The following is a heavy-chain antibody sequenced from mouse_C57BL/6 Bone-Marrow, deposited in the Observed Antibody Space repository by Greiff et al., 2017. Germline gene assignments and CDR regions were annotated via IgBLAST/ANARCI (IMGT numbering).Heavy chain of an antibody. J-gene: IGHJ3*01. D-gene: IGHD1-1*01. V-gene: IGHV1-64*01. CDR1: GYTFTRYW. CDR3: ARGAYGSSSFAY. CDR2: IHPNSGST. Sequence: QVQLQQPGAELVKPGASVKLSCKASGYTFTRYWMHWVKQRPGQGLEWIGMIHPNSGSTNYNEKFKSKATLTVDKSSSTAYMQLSSLTSEDSAVYYCARGAYGSSSFAYWGQGTLVTVSA.